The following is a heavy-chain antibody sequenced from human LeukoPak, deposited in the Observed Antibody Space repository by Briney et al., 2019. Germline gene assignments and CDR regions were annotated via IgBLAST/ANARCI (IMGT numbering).Heavy chain of an antibody. CDR1: GFIVSSYG. J-gene: IGHJ1*01. CDR3: ARTEQQLVIQH. Sequence: PGGSLRLSCAASGFIVSSYGMNWVRQAPGKGLEWVGVIRYDGSNKYYADSVKGRFTISRDNVKNSLYLQMNSLRAEDTAVYYCARTEQQLVIQHWGQGTLVTVSS. V-gene: IGHV3-33*03. D-gene: IGHD6-13*01. CDR2: IRYDGSNK.